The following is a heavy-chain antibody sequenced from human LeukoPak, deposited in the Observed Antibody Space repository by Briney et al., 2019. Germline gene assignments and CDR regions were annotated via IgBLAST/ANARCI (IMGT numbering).Heavy chain of an antibody. CDR2: ISANSGTT. D-gene: IGHD1-1*01. V-gene: IGHV3-23*01. CDR3: VTNDNVSFY. Sequence: GGSPRLSCTASGFSFSTYAMSWVRQAPGKGLEWVSAISANSGTTYHADSVKGRFTISRDNSRTTLFLQMNSLRADDTATYYCVTNDNVSFYWGQGTLVTVSS. CDR1: GFSFSTYA. J-gene: IGHJ4*02.